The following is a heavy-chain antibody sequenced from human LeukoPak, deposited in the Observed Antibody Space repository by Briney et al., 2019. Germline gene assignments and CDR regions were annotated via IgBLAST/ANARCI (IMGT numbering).Heavy chain of an antibody. D-gene: IGHD3-22*01. CDR2: ISSSGSTI. Sequence: GGSLRLSCAASGFTFSSYEMNWVRQAPGKGLEWVSYISSSGSTIYYADSVKGRFTISRDNAKNSLYLQMNSLRAEDTAVYYCARDRYDSSGSDYWGQGTLVTVSS. CDR1: GFTFSSYE. J-gene: IGHJ4*02. CDR3: ARDRYDSSGSDY. V-gene: IGHV3-48*03.